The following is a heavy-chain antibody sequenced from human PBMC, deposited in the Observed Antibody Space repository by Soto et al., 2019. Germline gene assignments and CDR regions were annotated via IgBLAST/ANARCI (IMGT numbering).Heavy chain of an antibody. Sequence: ASVKVSCKSSGYTFTSYGISWVRQAPGQGLEWMGWISAYNGKTNYAQKLQGRVTMTTDTSTSTAYMELRSLRSDDTAVYYCASYRYDILTGYYMPPDYWGQGTLVTVSS. CDR3: ASYRYDILTGYYMPPDY. J-gene: IGHJ4*02. V-gene: IGHV1-18*01. D-gene: IGHD3-9*01. CDR2: ISAYNGKT. CDR1: GYTFTSYG.